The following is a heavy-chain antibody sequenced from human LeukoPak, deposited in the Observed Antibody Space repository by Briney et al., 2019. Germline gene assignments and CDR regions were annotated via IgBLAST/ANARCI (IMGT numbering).Heavy chain of an antibody. J-gene: IGHJ3*01. Sequence: GGSLRLSCAAPGFSFSDSWMTWVRQAPGKGLEWVGRIKRKADGATADYAAPVKGRFTVSRDDTKNTLYLQMNSLKTEDTGVYYCATDTTYASDLWGQGTLVIVSS. CDR1: GFSFSDSW. CDR3: ATDTTYASDL. V-gene: IGHV3-15*01. CDR2: IKRKADGATA. D-gene: IGHD1-14*01.